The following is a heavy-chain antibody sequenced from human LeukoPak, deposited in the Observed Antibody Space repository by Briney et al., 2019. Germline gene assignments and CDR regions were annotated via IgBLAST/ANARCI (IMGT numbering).Heavy chain of an antibody. CDR2: INHSGST. V-gene: IGHV4-34*01. CDR1: GGSFSGYY. D-gene: IGHD2-2*01. J-gene: IGHJ5*02. Sequence: SETLSLTCAVYGGSFSGYYWSWIRQPPGKGLEWIVEINHSGSTNYNPSLKSRVTISVDTSKNQFSLKLSSVTAADTAVYYCARGVVVPAAPPGEWFDPWGQGTLVTVSS. CDR3: ARGVVVPAAPPGEWFDP.